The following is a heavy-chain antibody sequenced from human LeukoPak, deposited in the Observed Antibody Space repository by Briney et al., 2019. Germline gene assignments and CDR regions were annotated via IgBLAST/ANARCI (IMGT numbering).Heavy chain of an antibody. CDR2: IKQDGSEK. V-gene: IGHV3-7*01. D-gene: IGHD2-15*01. J-gene: IGHJ3*02. Sequence: GGSLRLSCAASGFTFSSYWMSWVRQAPGKGLEWVANIKQDGSEKYYVDSVKGRFTISRDNAKNSLYLQMNSLRAEDTAVYYCARVGQTEVIVVAAADAFDIWGQGTMVTVSS. CDR3: ARVGQTEVIVVAAADAFDI. CDR1: GFTFSSYW.